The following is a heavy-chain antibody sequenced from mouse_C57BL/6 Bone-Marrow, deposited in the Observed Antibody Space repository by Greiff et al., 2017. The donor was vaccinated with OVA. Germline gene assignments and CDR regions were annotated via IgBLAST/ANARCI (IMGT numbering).Heavy chain of an antibody. CDR1: GYTFTNYW. J-gene: IGHJ2*01. CDR3: ARWGYYGSSYFDY. V-gene: IGHV1-63*01. CDR2: IYPGGGYT. D-gene: IGHD1-1*01. Sequence: QVQLQQSGAELVRPGTSVKMSCKASGYTFTNYWIGWAKQRPGHGLEWIGDIYPGGGYTNYNEKFKGKATLTADKSSSTAYMQFSSLTSEDSAIYYCARWGYYGSSYFDYWGQGTTLTVSS.